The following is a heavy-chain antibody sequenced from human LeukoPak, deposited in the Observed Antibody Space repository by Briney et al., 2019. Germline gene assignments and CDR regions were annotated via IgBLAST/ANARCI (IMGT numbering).Heavy chain of an antibody. CDR1: GVSITTYY. D-gene: IGHD3-10*01. CDR2: ISYSGTT. Sequence: PSETLSLTCTVSGVSITTYYWSWIRQPPGKGLEWIGFISYSGTTSYSPSLKSRVTMSVDAPKNQFSLKLNSVTAADAAVYYCATSYPSGSYGNLDSWGQGTLVSVSS. J-gene: IGHJ4*02. V-gene: IGHV4-59*01. CDR3: ATSYPSGSYGNLDS.